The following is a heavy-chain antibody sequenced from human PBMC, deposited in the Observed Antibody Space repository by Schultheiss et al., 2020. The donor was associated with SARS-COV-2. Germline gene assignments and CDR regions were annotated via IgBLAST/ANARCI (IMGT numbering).Heavy chain of an antibody. Sequence: SETLSLTCAVYGGSFSAYYWSWIRQPPGKGLEWIGSLYYTGSTSYNPSVNGRGTLSMDTSGNYFSLKLRAVTAADTAVYFCLAVAASWRNDYWGQGTLVTVSS. CDR3: LAVAASWRNDY. J-gene: IGHJ4*02. CDR1: GGSFSAYY. V-gene: IGHV4-34*01. CDR2: LYYTGST. D-gene: IGHD6-19*01.